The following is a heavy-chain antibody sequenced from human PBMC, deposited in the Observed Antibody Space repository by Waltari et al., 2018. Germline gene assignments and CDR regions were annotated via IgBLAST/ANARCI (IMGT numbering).Heavy chain of an antibody. Sequence: EVQLLESGGGLVQPGGSLRLSCAASGFTFSSYAISWVRQARGKGLEWVSAISGSGGSTYYADSVKGRFTISRDNSKNTLYLQMNSLRAEDTAVYYCASISYYDSSGNTGIWGQGTLVTVSS. D-gene: IGHD3-22*01. V-gene: IGHV3-23*01. CDR1: GFTFSSYA. CDR3: ASISYYDSSGNTGI. J-gene: IGHJ4*02. CDR2: ISGSGGST.